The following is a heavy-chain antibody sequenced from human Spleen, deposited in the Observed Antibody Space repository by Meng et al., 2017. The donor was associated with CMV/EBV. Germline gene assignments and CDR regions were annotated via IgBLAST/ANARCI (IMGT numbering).Heavy chain of an antibody. CDR3: TRGPAVGYCTGGSCYAGRY. CDR2: INPNSGGT. D-gene: IGHD2-15*01. J-gene: IGHJ1*01. V-gene: IGHV1-2*02. Sequence: GGSLRLSCKASGYKFTGYFMHWVRQAPGQGLEWVGWINPNSGGTNYAQKFQGRVTMTGDTSVSTAYLELSSLTSDDMAIYYCTRGPAVGYCTGGSCYAGRYWGQGTLVTVSS. CDR1: GYKFTGYF.